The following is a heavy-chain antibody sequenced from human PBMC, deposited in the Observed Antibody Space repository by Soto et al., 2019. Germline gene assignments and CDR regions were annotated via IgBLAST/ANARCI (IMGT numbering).Heavy chain of an antibody. V-gene: IGHV1-46*01. CDR1: GYTFTSYY. CDR2: INPSGGST. J-gene: IGHJ5*02. D-gene: IGHD2-15*01. CDR3: AREGPSLGPYCSGGSCYLGPYNWFDP. Sequence: GASVKVSCKASGYTFTSYYMHWVRQAPGQGLEWMGIINPSGGSTGYAQKFQGRVTMTRDTSTSTVYMELSSLRSEDTAVYYCAREGPSLGPYCSGGSCYLGPYNWFDPWGQGTLVTVSS.